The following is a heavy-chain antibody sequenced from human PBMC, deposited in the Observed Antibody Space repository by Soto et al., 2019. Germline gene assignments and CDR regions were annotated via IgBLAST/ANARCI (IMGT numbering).Heavy chain of an antibody. Sequence: VQLQESGPGLVRPSQTLSLTCTVSGAPMTSDGYYWSWIRQHPGKGLEWIGYIHKNGNAYYNPSLSSRPTISVDTSKNQFSLNLSSVTAADTAVYYCARAAGRTPLDYWGQGTLVTVSS. D-gene: IGHD6-25*01. CDR1: GAPMTSDGYY. CDR2: IHKNGNA. V-gene: IGHV4-31*03. CDR3: ARAAGRTPLDY. J-gene: IGHJ4*02.